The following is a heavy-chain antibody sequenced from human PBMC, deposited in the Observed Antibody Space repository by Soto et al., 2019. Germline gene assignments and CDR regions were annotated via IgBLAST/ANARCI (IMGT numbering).Heavy chain of an antibody. CDR2: IYYSGST. CDR1: GGSISSYY. V-gene: IGHV4-59*01. J-gene: IGHJ4*02. D-gene: IGHD3-16*01. Sequence: SETLSLTCTVSGGSISSYYWSWIRQPPGKGLEWIGYIYYSGSTNYNPSLKSRVTISVDTSKNQFSLKLSSVTAADTAVYYCARGGGDVEYFDYWRQGTLVTVSP. CDR3: ARGGGDVEYFDY.